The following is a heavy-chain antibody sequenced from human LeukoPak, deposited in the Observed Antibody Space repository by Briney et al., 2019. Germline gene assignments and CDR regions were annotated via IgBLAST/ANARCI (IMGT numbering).Heavy chain of an antibody. Sequence: GGSLELSCAASGFTFSSFWMSWVRQAPGKGLEWVANIKLDGSEKYYVDSVKGRFTNSRDNAKNSLYLQMNSLRVEDTAVYYCVRGGSEFRYWGLGTLVTVSS. J-gene: IGHJ4*02. CDR1: GFTFSSFW. V-gene: IGHV3-7*01. CDR2: IKLDGSEK. D-gene: IGHD3-10*01. CDR3: VRGGSEFRY.